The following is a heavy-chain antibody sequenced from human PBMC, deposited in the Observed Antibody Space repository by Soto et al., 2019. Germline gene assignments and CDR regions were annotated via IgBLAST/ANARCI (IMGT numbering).Heavy chain of an antibody. D-gene: IGHD2-2*01. CDR1: GGSITSYS. CDR3: ARAGCSSVSCRTGWFAP. V-gene: IGHV4-59*01. J-gene: IGHJ5*02. Sequence: KSSETLSPTCTVAGGSITSYSWTWIRQPPGKGLESIAYIFKIGNTNYNPSLKRRVTVSVDTSKNHFSLQLRSVTAADTAVYYCARAGCSSVSCRTGWFAPWVQGTLVTVSS. CDR2: IFKIGNT.